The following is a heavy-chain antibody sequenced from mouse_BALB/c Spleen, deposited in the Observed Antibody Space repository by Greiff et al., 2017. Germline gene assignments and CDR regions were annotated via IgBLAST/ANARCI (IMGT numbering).Heavy chain of an antibody. Sequence: EVQRVESGGGLVKPGGSLKLSCAASGFTFSSYAMSWVRQTPEKRLEWVASISSGGSTYYPDSVKGRFTISRDNARNILYLQMSSLRSEDTAMYYCARNDYGAMDYWGQGTSVTVSS. CDR2: ISSGGST. J-gene: IGHJ4*01. D-gene: IGHD2-4*01. V-gene: IGHV5-6-5*01. CDR1: GFTFSSYA. CDR3: ARNDYGAMDY.